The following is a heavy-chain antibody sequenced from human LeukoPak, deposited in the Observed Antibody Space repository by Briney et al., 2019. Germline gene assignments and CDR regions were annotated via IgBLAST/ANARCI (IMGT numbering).Heavy chain of an antibody. CDR2: INPSGGST. CDR3: ARADWNYGKPFDY. D-gene: IGHD1-7*01. J-gene: IGHJ4*02. CDR1: GYIITSYY. V-gene: IGHV1-46*01. Sequence: ASVKVSCKASGYIITSYYIHWVRQAPGQGLEWMGIINPSGGSTSYAQKFQGRVTMTRDTSTSTVYMELSSLRSEDTAVYYCARADWNYGKPFDYWGQGTLVTVSS.